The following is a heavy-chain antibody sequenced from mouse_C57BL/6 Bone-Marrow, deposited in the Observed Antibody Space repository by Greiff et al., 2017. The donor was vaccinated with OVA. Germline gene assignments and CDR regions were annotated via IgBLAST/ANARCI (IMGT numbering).Heavy chain of an antibody. Sequence: VESGEGLVKPGGSLKLSCAASGFTFSSYAMSWVRQTPEKRLEWVAYISSGGDYIYYADTVKGRFTISRDNARNTLYLQMSSLKSEDTAMYYCTRDRMVTGGFAYWGQGTLVTVSA. V-gene: IGHV5-9-1*02. CDR1: GFTFSSYA. D-gene: IGHD2-2*01. CDR2: ISSGGDYI. J-gene: IGHJ3*01. CDR3: TRDRMVTGGFAY.